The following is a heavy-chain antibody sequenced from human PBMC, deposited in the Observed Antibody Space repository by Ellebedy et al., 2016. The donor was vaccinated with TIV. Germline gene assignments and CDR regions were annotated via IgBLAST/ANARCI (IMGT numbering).Heavy chain of an antibody. CDR2: INHSGST. CDR3: ARGPPPPGRWGRITIFGVVTPPFDY. CDR1: GGSFSGYY. D-gene: IGHD3-3*01. J-gene: IGHJ4*02. Sequence: SETLSLXXAVYGGSFSGYYWSWIRQPPGKGLEWIGEINHSGSTNYNPSLKSRVTISVDTSKNQFSLKLSSVTAADTAVYYCARGPPPPGRWGRITIFGVVTPPFDYWGQGTLVTVSS. V-gene: IGHV4-34*01.